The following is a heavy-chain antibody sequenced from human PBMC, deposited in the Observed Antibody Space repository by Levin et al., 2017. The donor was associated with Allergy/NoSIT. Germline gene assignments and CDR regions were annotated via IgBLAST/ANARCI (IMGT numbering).Heavy chain of an antibody. CDR1: GYTFTSYY. CDR3: ARDTAMVTDGGDFDY. Sequence: ASVKVSCKASGYTFTSYYMHWVRQAPGQGLEWMGIINPSGGSTSYAQKFQGRVTMTRDTSTSTVYMELSSLRSEDTAVYYCARDTAMVTDGGDFDYWGQGTLVTVSS. CDR2: INPSGGST. D-gene: IGHD5-18*01. V-gene: IGHV1-46*01. J-gene: IGHJ4*02.